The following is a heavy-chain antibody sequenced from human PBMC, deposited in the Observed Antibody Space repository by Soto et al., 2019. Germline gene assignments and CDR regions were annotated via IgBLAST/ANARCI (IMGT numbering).Heavy chain of an antibody. J-gene: IGHJ4*02. D-gene: IGHD3-9*01. CDR3: ERVMGLTGYPYYFDY. V-gene: IGHV1-18*01. CDR2: ISAYNGNT. Sequence: ASVKVSCKASGYTFTSYGISWVRRAPGQGLEWMGWISAYNGNTNYAQKLQGRVTMTADESTSTAYMQLSSLRSEDTAVYYCERVMGLTGYPYYFDYWGQGTLVTVSS. CDR1: GYTFTSYG.